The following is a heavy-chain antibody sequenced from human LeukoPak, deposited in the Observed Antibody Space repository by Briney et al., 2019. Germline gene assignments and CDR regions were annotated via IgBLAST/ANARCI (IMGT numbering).Heavy chain of an antibody. D-gene: IGHD6-13*01. J-gene: IGHJ3*02. CDR3: ARPGYSSSWYDAFDI. Sequence: GASVKVSCKASGGTFSSYAISWVRQAPGQGLEWMGGIIPIFGNANYAQKFQGRVTITADESTSTAYMELSRLRSDDTAVYYCARPGYSSSWYDAFDIWGQGTMVSVSS. CDR1: GGTFSSYA. V-gene: IGHV1-69*13. CDR2: IIPIFGNA.